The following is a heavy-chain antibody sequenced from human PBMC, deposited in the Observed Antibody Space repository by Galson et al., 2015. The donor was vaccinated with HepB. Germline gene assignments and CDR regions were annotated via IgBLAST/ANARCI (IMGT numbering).Heavy chain of an antibody. CDR3: ARVARVSGPYYYYYYMDV. D-gene: IGHD3-10*01. CDR1: GFTFSSYW. J-gene: IGHJ6*03. Sequence: SLRLSCAASGFTFSSYWMSWVRQAPGKGLEWVANIKQDGSEKYYVDSVEGRFTISRDNAKNSLYLQMNSLRAEDTAVYYCARVARVSGPYYYYYYMDVWGKGTTVTVSS. V-gene: IGHV3-7*03. CDR2: IKQDGSEK.